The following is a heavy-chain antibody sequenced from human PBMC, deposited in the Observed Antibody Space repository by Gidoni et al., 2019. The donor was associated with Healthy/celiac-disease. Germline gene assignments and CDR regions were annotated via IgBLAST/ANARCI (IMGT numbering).Heavy chain of an antibody. CDR2: ISGSGGST. V-gene: IGHV3-23*01. CDR1: GFSFSSYA. Sequence: EVQLLESGGGLVQPGGSMRLSCAASGFSFSSYAMSWVRQAPGKGLEWVSAISGSGGSTYYADSVKGRFTISRDNSKNTLYLQMNSLRAEDTAVYYCAKVEWGDYVWGSYRPYFDYWGQGTLVTVSS. D-gene: IGHD3-16*02. J-gene: IGHJ4*02. CDR3: AKVEWGDYVWGSYRPYFDY.